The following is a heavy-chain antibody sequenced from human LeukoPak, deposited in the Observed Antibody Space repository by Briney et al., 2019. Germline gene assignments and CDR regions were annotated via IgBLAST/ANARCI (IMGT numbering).Heavy chain of an antibody. J-gene: IGHJ4*02. D-gene: IGHD3-22*01. V-gene: IGHV1-2*02. CDR1: GYTFTGYY. Sequence: ASVKVPCKASGYTFTGYYMHWVRQAPGQGLEWMGWINPNSGGTNYAQKFQGRVTMTRDTSISTAYMELSRLRSDDTAVYYCARVGYYYDSSGYYANWGQGTLVTVSS. CDR3: ARVGYYYDSSGYYAN. CDR2: INPNSGGT.